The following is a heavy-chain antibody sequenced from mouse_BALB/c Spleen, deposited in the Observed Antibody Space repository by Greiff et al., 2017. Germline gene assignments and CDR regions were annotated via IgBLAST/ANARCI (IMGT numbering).Heavy chain of an antibody. V-gene: IGHV5-12-1*01. CDR3: ARLGTTGHYYAMDY. Sequence: EVQVVESGGGLVKPGGSLKLSCAASGFAFSSYDMSWVRQTPEKRLEWVAYISSGGGSTYYPDTVKGRFTISRDNAKNTLYLQMSSLKSEDTAMYYCARLGTTGHYYAMDYWGQGTSVTVSS. CDR2: ISSGGGST. CDR1: GFAFSSYD. J-gene: IGHJ4*01. D-gene: IGHD1-1*01.